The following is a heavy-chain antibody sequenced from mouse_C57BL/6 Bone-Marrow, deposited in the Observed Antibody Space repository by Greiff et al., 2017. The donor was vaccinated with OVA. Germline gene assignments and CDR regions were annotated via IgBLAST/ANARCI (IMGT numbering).Heavy chain of an antibody. V-gene: IGHV1-72*01. CDR1: GYTFTSYW. CDR2: IDPNSGGT. J-gene: IGHJ1*03. D-gene: IGHD2-1*01. CDR3: AKGGNCLLYWYFDV. Sequence: QVQLQQSGAELVKPGASVKLSCKASGYTFTSYWMHWVKQRPGRGLDWIGRIDPNSGGTKYNEKFKSTATLSVDKSSSTAYMQLSSLTSEDSAIYYCAKGGNCLLYWYFDVWGTGTTVTVSS.